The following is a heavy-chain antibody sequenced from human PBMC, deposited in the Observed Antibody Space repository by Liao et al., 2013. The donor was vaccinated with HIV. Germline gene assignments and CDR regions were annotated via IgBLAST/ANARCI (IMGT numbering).Heavy chain of an antibody. CDR3: AREGGLDYARGSYWYFDL. D-gene: IGHD3/OR15-3a*01. V-gene: IGHV4-61*02. Sequence: QVQLQESGPGLVKPSQTLSLTCTVSGGSISSGSYYWSWIRQPAGKGLEWIGRIYTSGSTNYNPSLKSRVTISVDTSKNQFSLKLSSVTAADTAVYYCAREGGLDYARGSYWYFDLWGRGTLVTVSS. CDR2: IYTSGST. CDR1: GGSISSGSYY. J-gene: IGHJ2*01.